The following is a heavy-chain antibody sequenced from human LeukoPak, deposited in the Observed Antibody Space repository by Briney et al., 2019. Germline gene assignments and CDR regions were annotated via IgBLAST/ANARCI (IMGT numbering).Heavy chain of an antibody. D-gene: IGHD2-2*01. Sequence: PGGSLRLSCAASGFTFSSYSMNWVRQAPGKGLEWVSYISSSSSAMYYADSVKGRFTISRDNAKNSLYLQMNSLRAEDTAVYYCAGYCSTVSCRNIDYWGQGTLVTVSS. J-gene: IGHJ4*02. V-gene: IGHV3-48*04. CDR2: ISSSSSAM. CDR1: GFTFSSYS. CDR3: AGYCSTVSCRNIDY.